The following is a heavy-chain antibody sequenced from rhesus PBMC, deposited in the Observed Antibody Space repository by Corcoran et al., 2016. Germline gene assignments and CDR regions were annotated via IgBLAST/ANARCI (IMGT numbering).Heavy chain of an antibody. CDR1: GGSISSSY. Sequence: QLQLQESGPGLVKPSETLSVTCAVSGGSISSSYWSWIRQAPGKGREWIGYIYGSGSSTNYNPSLKSRVTLSVDTSKNQFSLKLSSVTAADTAVYYCVRMVVTRGRNGAFDFWGQGLRVTVSS. CDR3: VRMVVTRGRNGAFDF. V-gene: IGHV4-169*01. J-gene: IGHJ3*01. CDR2: IYGSGSST. D-gene: IGHD3-28*01.